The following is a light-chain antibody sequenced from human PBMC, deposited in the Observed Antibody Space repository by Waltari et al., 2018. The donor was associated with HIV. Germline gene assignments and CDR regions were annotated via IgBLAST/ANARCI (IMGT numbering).Light chain of an antibody. Sequence: DIVMTQSPDSLALSLGERATIHCNSSQSLFYVSNNKNYLGWYQQKAGQPPKLLISWASARESGVPDRFSGSGSGTSFTLTISKLQTEDVAVYYCQQYFSSPQTFGQGTKVEIK. CDR2: WAS. CDR3: QQYFSSPQT. V-gene: IGKV4-1*01. CDR1: QSLFYVSNNKNY. J-gene: IGKJ2*01.